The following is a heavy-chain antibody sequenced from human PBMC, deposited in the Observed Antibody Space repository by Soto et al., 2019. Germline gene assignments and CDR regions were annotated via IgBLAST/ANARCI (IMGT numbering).Heavy chain of an antibody. CDR1: GFTFSSYG. D-gene: IGHD6-19*01. CDR3: ARDGEQWLVRSWCDP. Sequence: QVQLVESGGGVVQPGRSLRLSCAASGFTFSSYGMHWVRQAPGKGLEWVAVIWYDGSNKYYADSVKGRFTISRDNSKNTLYLQMNSLRAEDTAVYYWARDGEQWLVRSWCDPWGQGTLVTVSS. V-gene: IGHV3-33*01. J-gene: IGHJ5*02. CDR2: IWYDGSNK.